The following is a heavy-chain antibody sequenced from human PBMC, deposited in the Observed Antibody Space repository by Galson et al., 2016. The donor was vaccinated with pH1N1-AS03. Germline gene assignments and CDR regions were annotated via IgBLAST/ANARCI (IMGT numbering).Heavy chain of an antibody. CDR2: IRGSGTGT. CDR3: ARHNIYDFVAGWGGRFDS. CDR1: GFTFGSYT. J-gene: IGHJ4*02. V-gene: IGHV3-23*01. D-gene: IGHD6-19*01. Sequence: SLRLSCAASGFTFGSYTMSWVRQAPGKGLEWVSAIRGSGTGTHYADSVRGRFTISRDLSKNTLYLQMTSLRVEDTGVYYCARHNIYDFVAGWGGRFDSWGQGALVTVSS.